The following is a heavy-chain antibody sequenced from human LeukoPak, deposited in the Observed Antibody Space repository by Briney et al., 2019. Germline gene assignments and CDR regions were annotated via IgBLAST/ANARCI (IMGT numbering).Heavy chain of an antibody. CDR3: ARVGRLRLGDPDAFDI. CDR2: ISGSGGST. V-gene: IGHV3-23*01. J-gene: IGHJ3*02. CDR1: GFTFSSYA. D-gene: IGHD3-16*01. Sequence: GGSLRLSCAASGFTFSSYAMSWVRQAPGKGLEWVSAISGSGGSTYYADSVKGRFTISRDNSKNTLYLQMNSLRAEDTAVYYCARVGRLRLGDPDAFDIWGQGTMVTVSS.